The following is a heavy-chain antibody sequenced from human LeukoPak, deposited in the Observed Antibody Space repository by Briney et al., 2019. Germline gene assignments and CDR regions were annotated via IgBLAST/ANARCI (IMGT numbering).Heavy chain of an antibody. J-gene: IGHJ4*02. D-gene: IGHD5-12*01. V-gene: IGHV1-3*01. CDR2: INAGNGNT. CDR3: ARGQGWLRSYFDY. CDR1: GYTFTSYA. Sequence: ASVKVSCKASGYTFTSYAMHWVRQAPGQRLEWMGWINAGNGNTKYSQKFQGRVTITRDTSASTAYMELSSLRSEDTAVYYCARGQGWLRSYFDYWGQGTLVTVSS.